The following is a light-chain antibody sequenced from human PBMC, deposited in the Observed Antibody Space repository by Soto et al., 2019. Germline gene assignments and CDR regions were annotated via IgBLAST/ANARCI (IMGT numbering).Light chain of an antibody. V-gene: IGLV1-47*01. CDR3: ASWDDSRSAHV. CDR1: SSNIGRNY. Sequence: QSVLTQPPSASGTPGQRVTISCSGSSSNIGRNYVSWYQQLPGAAPKLLIYLTNQRPSGVPDRFSGSKSGTSASLAISGLRSEDEAYYYCASWDDSRSAHVFGTGTKLTVL. CDR2: LTN. J-gene: IGLJ1*01.